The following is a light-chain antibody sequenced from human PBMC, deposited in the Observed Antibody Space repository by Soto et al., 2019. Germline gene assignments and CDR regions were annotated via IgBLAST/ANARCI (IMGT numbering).Light chain of an antibody. Sequence: QSALTQPRSVSGSPGQSVTISCTGTSSDVGGYNYVSWYQHHPGKAPKLIIYDVTQRPSGIPDRFSGSKSGNTASLTISGLQADDEADYYCQAYDYSLTASVFGGGTKLTVL. CDR1: SSDVGGYNY. CDR2: DVT. J-gene: IGLJ3*02. CDR3: QAYDYSLTASV. V-gene: IGLV2-11*01.